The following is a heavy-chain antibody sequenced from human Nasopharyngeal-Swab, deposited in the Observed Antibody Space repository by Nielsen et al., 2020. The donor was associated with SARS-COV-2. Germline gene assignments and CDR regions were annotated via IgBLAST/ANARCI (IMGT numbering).Heavy chain of an antibody. Sequence: GGSLRLSCEASGFTVSSNYMSWVRQAPGKGLEWVSVIYSGGSTYYADSVKGRFTISRDNSKNTLYLQMNSLRAEDTAVYYCARGVSANNYYYYGMDVWGQGTTVTVSS. CDR2: IYSGGST. CDR1: GFTVSSNY. J-gene: IGHJ6*02. V-gene: IGHV3-53*01. D-gene: IGHD2/OR15-2a*01. CDR3: ARGVSANNYYYYGMDV.